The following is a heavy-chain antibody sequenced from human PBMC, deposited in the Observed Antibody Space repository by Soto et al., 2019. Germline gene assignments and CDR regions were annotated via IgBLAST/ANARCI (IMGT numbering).Heavy chain of an antibody. V-gene: IGHV4-4*09. CDR1: GGSISSYY. D-gene: IGHD3-3*01. CDR3: ARGGWRQIDY. Sequence: SETLSLTCTVSGGSISSYYWSWIRQPPGKGLEWIGCIYNTWSTNYNPSLKSRVTISVDTSKNQFSLKLSSVTAADTAVYYCARGGWRQIDYWGQGTLVTVSS. J-gene: IGHJ4*02. CDR2: IYNTWST.